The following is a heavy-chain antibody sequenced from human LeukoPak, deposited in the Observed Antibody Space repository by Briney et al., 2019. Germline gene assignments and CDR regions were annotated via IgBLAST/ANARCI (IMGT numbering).Heavy chain of an antibody. D-gene: IGHD2-8*01. CDR2: IFSHGET. CDR1: GFTVGNNC. J-gene: IGHJ4*02. Sequence: AGGSLRLSCAASGFTVGNNCMNWVRQAPGKGLEWVSLIFSHGETSYADSVKGRFTISRDNSKNTLYLQMNGLRVEDTAVYYCARDPPAVSINTYAWGQGTLVTVSS. V-gene: IGHV3-66*01. CDR3: ARDPPAVSINTYA.